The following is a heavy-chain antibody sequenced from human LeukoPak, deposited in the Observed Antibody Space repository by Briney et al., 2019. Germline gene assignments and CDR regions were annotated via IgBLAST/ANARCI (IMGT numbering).Heavy chain of an antibody. D-gene: IGHD5-24*01. V-gene: IGHV1-69*01. CDR3: AREARGRDGYNPDY. CDR2: IIPIFGTA. CDR1: GGTFSSYA. Sequence: GASVKVSCKASGGTFSSYAISWVRQAPGQGLEWMGGIIPIFGTANYAQKFQGRVTITADESTSTAYTELSSLRSEDTAVYYCAREARGRDGYNPDYWGQGTLVTVSS. J-gene: IGHJ4*02.